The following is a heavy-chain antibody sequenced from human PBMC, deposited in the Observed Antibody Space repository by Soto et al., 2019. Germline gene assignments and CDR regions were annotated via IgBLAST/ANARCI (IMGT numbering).Heavy chain of an antibody. D-gene: IGHD3-22*01. V-gene: IGHV1-24*01. CDR1: GYTLTELS. CDR3: ATSRMADYDSSGYSGFDY. J-gene: IGHJ4*02. Sequence: ASVKVSCKVSGYTLTELSMHWVRQAPGKGLEWMGGFDPEDGETIYAQKFQGRVTMTEDTSTDTAYMELSSLRSEDTAVYYCATSRMADYDSSGYSGFDYWGQGTLVTVSS. CDR2: FDPEDGET.